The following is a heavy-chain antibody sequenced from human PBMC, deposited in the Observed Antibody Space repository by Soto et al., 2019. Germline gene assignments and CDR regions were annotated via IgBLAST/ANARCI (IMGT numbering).Heavy chain of an antibody. CDR1: GGSFSGYY. V-gene: IGHV4-34*01. Sequence: PSETLSLTCAVYGGSFSGYYWSWIRQPPGKGLEWIGEINHSGSTNYNPSLKSRVTISVDTSKNQFSLKLSSVTAADTAVYYCGRKSFMITFGGVIVRFNWFDPWGQGTLVTVSS. CDR2: INHSGST. CDR3: GRKSFMITFGGVIVRFNWFDP. J-gene: IGHJ5*02. D-gene: IGHD3-16*02.